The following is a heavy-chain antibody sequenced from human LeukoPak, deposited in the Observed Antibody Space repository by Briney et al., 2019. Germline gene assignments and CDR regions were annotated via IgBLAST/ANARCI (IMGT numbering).Heavy chain of an antibody. CDR2: ISWNSGNK. CDR3: AKSSAHWYFDL. J-gene: IGHJ2*01. Sequence: PGGSLRLSCAASGFTFGDYAMRWVRQAPGKGLECVSSISWNSGNKEFADSVKGRFTISRDNSKKSLYLHMNSLRPEDTALYYCAKSSAHWYFDLWGRGTLVVVS. CDR1: GFTFGDYA. V-gene: IGHV3-9*01. D-gene: IGHD6-25*01.